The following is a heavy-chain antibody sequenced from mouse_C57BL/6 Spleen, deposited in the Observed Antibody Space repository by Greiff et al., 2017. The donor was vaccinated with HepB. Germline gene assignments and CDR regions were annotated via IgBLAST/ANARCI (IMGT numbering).Heavy chain of an antibody. D-gene: IGHD2-3*01. Sequence: QVQLQQPGAELVKPGASVKLSCKASGYTFTSYWMHWVKQRPGQGLEWIGMIHPNSGSTNYNEKFKSKATLTVDKSSSTAYMQLSSLTSEDSAVYYCARSAGWLLQFDYWGQGTTLTVSS. CDR1: GYTFTSYW. CDR3: ARSAGWLLQFDY. V-gene: IGHV1-64*01. J-gene: IGHJ2*01. CDR2: IHPNSGST.